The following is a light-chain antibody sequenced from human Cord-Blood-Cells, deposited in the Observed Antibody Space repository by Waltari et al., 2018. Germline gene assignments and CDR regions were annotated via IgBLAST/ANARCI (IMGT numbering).Light chain of an antibody. Sequence: QSALTQPRSVSGSPGQSVTISCPGTSSDVGGYNYVSGYPQHPGKAPKLIIYDVSKRPSGVPDRFSCSKSGNTASLTISGLQAEDEADYYCCSYAGSYTWVFGGGTKLTVL. CDR1: SSDVGGYNY. CDR3: CSYAGSYTWV. CDR2: DVS. J-gene: IGLJ3*02. V-gene: IGLV2-11*01.